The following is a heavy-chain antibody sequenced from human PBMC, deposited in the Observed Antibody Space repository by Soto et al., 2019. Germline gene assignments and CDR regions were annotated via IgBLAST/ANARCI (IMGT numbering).Heavy chain of an antibody. J-gene: IGHJ5*02. V-gene: IGHV4-30-4*01. CDR1: GGSISSGDYY. CDR3: ARLLLWFGESYWFDP. CDR2: IYYSGST. D-gene: IGHD3-10*01. Sequence: SETLSLTCTVSGGSISSGDYYWSWIRQPPGKGLEWIGYIYYSGSTYYNPSLKSRVTISVDTSKNQFSLKLSSVTAADTAVYYCARLLLWFGESYWFDPWGQGTLVTVSS.